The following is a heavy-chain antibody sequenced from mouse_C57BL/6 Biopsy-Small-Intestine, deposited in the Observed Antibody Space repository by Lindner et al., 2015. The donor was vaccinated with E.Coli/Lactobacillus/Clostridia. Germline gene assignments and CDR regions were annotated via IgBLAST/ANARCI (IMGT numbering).Heavy chain of an antibody. Sequence: EVQLQESGPELVKPGASVKIPCKASGYTFTDYNMDWVKQSHGKSLEWIGDINPNNGGTIYNQKFKGKATLTVDKPSSTAYMELRSLTSEDTAVYYCARRTTVVAHFDYWGQGTTLTVSS. J-gene: IGHJ2*01. CDR3: ARRTTVVAHFDY. D-gene: IGHD1-1*01. CDR2: INPNNGGT. V-gene: IGHV1-18*01. CDR1: GYTFTDYN.